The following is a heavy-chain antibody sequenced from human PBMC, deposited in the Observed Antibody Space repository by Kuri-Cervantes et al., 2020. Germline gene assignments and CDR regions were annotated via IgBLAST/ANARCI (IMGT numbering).Heavy chain of an antibody. CDR3: ARRRSWGETDNWFDP. Sequence: KGSCKGSGYSFTSYWIGWVRQMPGKGLEWMGIIYPGDSDTRYSPSFQGQVTISADKSISTAYLQWSSLKASDTAMYYCARRRSWGETDNWFDPWGQGTLVTVSS. CDR1: GYSFTSYW. CDR2: IYPGDSDT. V-gene: IGHV5-51*01. J-gene: IGHJ5*02. D-gene: IGHD1-26*01.